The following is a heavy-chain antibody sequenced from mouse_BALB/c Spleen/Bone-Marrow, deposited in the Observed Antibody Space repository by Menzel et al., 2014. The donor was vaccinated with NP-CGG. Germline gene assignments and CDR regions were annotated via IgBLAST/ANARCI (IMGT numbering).Heavy chain of an antibody. V-gene: IGHV14-3*02. CDR1: GFTIKNTY. CDR3: ARSGGHYDWAWFTY. J-gene: IGHJ3*01. D-gene: IGHD2-4*01. Sequence: EVLLEESGAELVKPGASVKLPCTASGFTIKNTYIHWMKQRPEQGLEWIGSVDPVNGTSKFDPKFQGKATITADTSSNTAYLQLISQTSEDTAVYYCARSGGHYDWAWFTYWGQGTLVTVST. CDR2: VDPVNGTS.